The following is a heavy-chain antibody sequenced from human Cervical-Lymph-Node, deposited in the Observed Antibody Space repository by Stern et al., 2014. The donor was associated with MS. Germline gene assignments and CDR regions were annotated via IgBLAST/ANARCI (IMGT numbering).Heavy chain of an antibody. CDR3: ARDSYAGPAGDSFDI. CDR1: GGSISSGPYY. CDR2: IYYRGNT. Sequence: QVQLQESGPGLVKPSQTLSLTCAVSGGSISSGPYYWSWIRQRPGQGLAWLGCIYYRGNTYYNPSLEGRLTLSVDMSENHFSLRLTSVSAADTAMYYCARDSYAGPAGDSFDIWGHGTMVTVSA. J-gene: IGHJ3*02. V-gene: IGHV4-31*11. D-gene: IGHD3-16*01.